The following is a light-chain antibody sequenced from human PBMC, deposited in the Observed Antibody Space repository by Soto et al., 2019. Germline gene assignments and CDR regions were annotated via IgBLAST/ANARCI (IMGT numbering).Light chain of an antibody. V-gene: IGLV2-8*01. CDR1: SSDIGKYNY. J-gene: IGLJ2*01. CDR2: EVN. Sequence: QSALTQPPSASGSPGQSVTISCTGASSDIGKYNYVSWFQQHPGKAPKRMIYEVNKRPSGVPDRFSGSKSDNTASLTVSGLQAEDEADYYCSSYADSNSLTFGGGTKLTVL. CDR3: SSYADSNSLT.